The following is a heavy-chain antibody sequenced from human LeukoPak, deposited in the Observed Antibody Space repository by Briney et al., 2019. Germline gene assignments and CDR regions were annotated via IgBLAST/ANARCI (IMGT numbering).Heavy chain of an antibody. J-gene: IGHJ4*02. Sequence: SVKVSCKASGGTFSSYAIYWVRQAPGQGLEWMGGIIPIFGTANYAQKFQDRVTITADESTSTAYMELSSLRSEDTAIYYCASRLYCSNTRCRNFPFAYWGQGTLVTVSS. V-gene: IGHV1-69*13. CDR2: IIPIFGTA. CDR3: ASRLYCSNTRCRNFPFAY. CDR1: GGTFSSYA. D-gene: IGHD2-2*01.